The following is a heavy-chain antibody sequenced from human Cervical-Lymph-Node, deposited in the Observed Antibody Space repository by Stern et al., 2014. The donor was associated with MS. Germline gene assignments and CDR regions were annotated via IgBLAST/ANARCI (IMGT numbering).Heavy chain of an antibody. D-gene: IGHD3-3*01. CDR1: GGSISSYY. V-gene: IGHV4-59*08. Sequence: VQLVESGPGLVKPSETLSLTCSVSGGSISSYYWNWIRQPPGKGLEWIANVHYSGTTNYNPSLKSRVPILLDPPMKKIPLKLTSVTAADTAVYYCAGSGTYYPDYWGQGILVTVSS. CDR2: VHYSGTT. J-gene: IGHJ4*02. CDR3: AGSGTYYPDY.